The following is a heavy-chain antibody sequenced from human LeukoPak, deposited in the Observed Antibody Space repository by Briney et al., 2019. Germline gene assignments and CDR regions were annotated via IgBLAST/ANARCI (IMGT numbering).Heavy chain of an antibody. J-gene: IGHJ4*02. Sequence: GGSPRLSCAASEFTFNHYAMSWVRQAPGKGLEWVGRIKPKTDGETTEYAAPVKDRFSISRDDSKSMMYLQMNSLKTEDTAVYYCITPLPYSAQGGQGTLVTVSS. CDR2: IKPKTDGETT. CDR1: EFTFNHYA. CDR3: ITPLPYSAQ. V-gene: IGHV3-15*01. D-gene: IGHD2-21*01.